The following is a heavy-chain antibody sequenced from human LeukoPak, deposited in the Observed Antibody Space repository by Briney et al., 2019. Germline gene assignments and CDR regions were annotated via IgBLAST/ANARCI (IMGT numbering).Heavy chain of an antibody. CDR3: ARHLSTDSSGWYGRFKFWFDP. V-gene: IGHV4-34*01. J-gene: IGHJ5*02. Sequence: PSETLSLTCAVYGGSFSGYYWSWIRQPPGKGLEWIGEINHSGSTNYNPSLKSRVTISVDTSKNQFSLKLSSVTAADMAVYYCARHLSTDSSGWYGRFKFWFDPWGQGTLVTVSS. D-gene: IGHD6-19*01. CDR1: GGSFSGYY. CDR2: INHSGST.